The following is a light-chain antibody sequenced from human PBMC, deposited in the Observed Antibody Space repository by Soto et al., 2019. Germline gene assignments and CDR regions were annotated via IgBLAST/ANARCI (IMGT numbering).Light chain of an antibody. CDR1: QSVLYSSNNKNY. V-gene: IGKV4-1*01. CDR2: WAS. CDR3: QQYYCTPFT. Sequence: DIVMTQSPDSLAVSLGERATINCKSSQSVLYSSNNKNYLAWYQQKPGQPPKLLIYWASTRESGVPDRFSGSGSGTDFTLTISSLPAEDVAVYYCQQYYCTPFTFGGGTKVEIK. J-gene: IGKJ4*01.